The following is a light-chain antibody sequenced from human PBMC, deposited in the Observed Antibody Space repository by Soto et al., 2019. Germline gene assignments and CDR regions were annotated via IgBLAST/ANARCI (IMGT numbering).Light chain of an antibody. J-gene: IGKJ5*01. Sequence: DVQMTQSPSSLSASVGDRVTITCQASQDINTYLNWYQQKPGKAPKLLIYDASNLETGVPTRFTGSVSGTHFTFTISSLQPEDIATYFCQQYDFLVTFGQGTRLEIQ. CDR3: QQYDFLVT. CDR2: DAS. V-gene: IGKV1-33*01. CDR1: QDINTY.